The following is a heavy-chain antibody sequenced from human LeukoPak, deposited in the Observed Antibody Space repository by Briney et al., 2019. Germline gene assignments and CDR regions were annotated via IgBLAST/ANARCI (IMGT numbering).Heavy chain of an antibody. D-gene: IGHD5-18*01. CDR3: ARDSYVDTAMVTWYYYYYGMDV. J-gene: IGHJ6*02. V-gene: IGHV3-21*01. Sequence: PGGSLRLSCAASGFTFSSYSMNWARQAPGKGLEWVSSISSSSSYIYYADSVKGRFTISRDNAKNSLYLQMNSLRAEDTAVYYCARDSYVDTAMVTWYYYYYGMDVWGQGTTVTVSS. CDR2: ISSSSSYI. CDR1: GFTFSSYS.